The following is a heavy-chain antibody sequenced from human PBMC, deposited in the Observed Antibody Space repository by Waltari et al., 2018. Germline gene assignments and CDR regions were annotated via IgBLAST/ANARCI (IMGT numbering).Heavy chain of an antibody. Sequence: QVRLAQWGADLLKPSETLSLTCAIYSGSFIPSFWPWIRQSPGGGLEWIGDISFSGTTNYNPSLESRVSMSVDVSKNQFSLKLTSVTAADTAVYYCARTYLYYGSGRSELDYWGRGTLVTVSS. CDR3: ARTYLYYGSGRSELDY. D-gene: IGHD3-10*01. V-gene: IGHV4-34*01. J-gene: IGHJ4*02. CDR2: ISFSGTT. CDR1: SGSFIPSF.